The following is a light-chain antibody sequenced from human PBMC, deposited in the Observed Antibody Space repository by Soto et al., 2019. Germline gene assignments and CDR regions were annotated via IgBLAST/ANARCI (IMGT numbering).Light chain of an antibody. CDR1: SSDVGGYNY. J-gene: IGLJ2*01. Sequence: QSVLTQPASVSGSPGQSITISCTGTSSDVGGYNYVSWYQQHPGKAPKLMIYDVSNRPSGVSNRFSGSKSGNTASLTISGRQAEDEADYYCSSYTSSSHVVFGGGTKRTVL. CDR3: SSYTSSSHVV. CDR2: DVS. V-gene: IGLV2-14*01.